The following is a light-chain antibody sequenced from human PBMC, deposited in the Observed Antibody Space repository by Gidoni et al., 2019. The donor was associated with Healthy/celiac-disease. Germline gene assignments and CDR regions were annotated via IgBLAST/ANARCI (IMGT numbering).Light chain of an antibody. Sequence: DLVKTESTLSLPVTPGEPASISCRSSQSLLHSNGYNYLDWYLQKPGQSPQLLIYLGSNRASGVPDRFSGSGSGTDFTLTISRVEAEDFGVYYCMQALQTRTFGGGTKLEIK. CDR2: LGS. J-gene: IGKJ4*01. CDR3: MQALQTRT. CDR1: QSLLHSNGYNY. V-gene: IGKV2-28*01.